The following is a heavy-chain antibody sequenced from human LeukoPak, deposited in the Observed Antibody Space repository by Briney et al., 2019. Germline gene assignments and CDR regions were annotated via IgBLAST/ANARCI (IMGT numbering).Heavy chain of an antibody. CDR1: GYTFTGYY. CDR2: INPNSGGT. V-gene: IGHV1-2*06. J-gene: IGHJ4*02. D-gene: IGHD3-3*01. CDR3: ARVGCIFGVVRSFDY. Sequence: ASVEVSCKASGYTFTGYYMHWVRQAPGQGLEWMGRINPNSGGTNYAQKFQGRVTMTRDTSISTAYMELGRLRSDDTAVYYCARVGCIFGVVRSFDYWGQGTLVTVSS.